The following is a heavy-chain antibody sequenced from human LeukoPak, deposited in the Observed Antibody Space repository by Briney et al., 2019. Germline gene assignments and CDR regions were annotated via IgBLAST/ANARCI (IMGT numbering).Heavy chain of an antibody. D-gene: IGHD6-19*01. CDR2: ITDTYNT. J-gene: IGHJ5*02. CDR1: GIAFSDSA. Sequence: PGGSLRLSCAASGIAFSDSAMYWVRQAPGKGLECVSVITDTYNTYYGDSVKGRFTVSRDNSRKTLYLQMNSLRVDDTALYYCVKGACSSGCSGNHWGQGTRVIVSP. V-gene: IGHV3-23*01. CDR3: VKGACSSGCSGNH.